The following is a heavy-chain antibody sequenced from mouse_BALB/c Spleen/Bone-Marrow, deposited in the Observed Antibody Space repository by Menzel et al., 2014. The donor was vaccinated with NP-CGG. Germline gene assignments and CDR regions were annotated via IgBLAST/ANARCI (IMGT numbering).Heavy chain of an antibody. Sequence: EVKVIESGGGLVQPGGSLKLSCAASGFDFSGFWMGWVRQAPGKGLEWIGEINPNSRTINYTPSLKDRFIISRDNAKNTLYLQMSKVRSEDTALYYCARLGYYGGFAYWGRGTLVTVSA. CDR2: INPNSRTI. D-gene: IGHD2-3*01. CDR1: GFDFSGFW. CDR3: ARLGYYGGFAY. V-gene: IGHV4-1*02. J-gene: IGHJ3*01.